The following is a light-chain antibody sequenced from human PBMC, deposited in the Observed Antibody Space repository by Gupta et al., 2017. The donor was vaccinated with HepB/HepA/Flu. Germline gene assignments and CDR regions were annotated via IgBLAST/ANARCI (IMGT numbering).Light chain of an antibody. J-gene: IGLJ2*01. CDR2: DNN. CDR1: TSNIGKNY. V-gene: IGLV1-51*01. Sequence: QSILTQPPSVSAAPGQKVTISCSGSTSNIGKNYVSWYQQLAGTAPKLLIYDNNNRPTGIPDRFSGSKSVTSATLGITGLQTGDEADYYCGTWESSLSVVVFGWGTKLTVL. CDR3: GTWESSLSVVV.